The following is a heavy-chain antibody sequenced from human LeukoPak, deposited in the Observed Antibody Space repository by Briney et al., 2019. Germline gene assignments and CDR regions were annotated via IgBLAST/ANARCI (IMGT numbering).Heavy chain of an antibody. V-gene: IGHV4-34*01. J-gene: IGHJ5*02. CDR3: ARGGGNNWFDP. CDR1: GGSISSYY. Sequence: PSETLSLTCTVSGGSISSYYWSWIRQPPGKGLEWIGKINHSGSTNYNPTLKSRVTISVDTSKNQFSLKLSSVTAADTAVYYCARGGGNNWFDPWGQGTLVTVSS. CDR2: INHSGST. D-gene: IGHD2-15*01.